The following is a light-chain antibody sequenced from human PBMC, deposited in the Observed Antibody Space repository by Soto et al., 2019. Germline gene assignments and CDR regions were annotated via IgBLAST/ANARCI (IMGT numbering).Light chain of an antibody. CDR3: QQYGSSPLYT. CDR2: GAS. CDR1: QSVSSSY. J-gene: IGKJ2*01. Sequence: ERVVTQSPGTLSLSQGERATLSCRASQSVSSSYLAWYQQKPGQAPTLLIYGASTRATGIPDRFSGSGSGTDFTLTISRLEPEDFAVYYCQQYGSSPLYTFGQGTK. V-gene: IGKV3-20*01.